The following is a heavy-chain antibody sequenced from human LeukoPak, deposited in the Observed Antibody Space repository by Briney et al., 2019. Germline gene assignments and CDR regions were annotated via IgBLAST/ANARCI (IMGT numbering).Heavy chain of an antibody. CDR3: ARVNSWTEEPDTGFDY. V-gene: IGHV6-1*01. CDR1: GDSVSSTKSA. CDR2: TYYRSKWYN. J-gene: IGHJ4*02. Sequence: SQTLSLTCAISGDSVSSTKSAWNWIRQSPSRGLEWLGRTYYRSKWYNDYARSVKSRITINPDTSKNQFSLHLDSVTPEDTALYFCARVNSWTEEPDTGFDYWGQGTLVTVSS. D-gene: IGHD1-14*01.